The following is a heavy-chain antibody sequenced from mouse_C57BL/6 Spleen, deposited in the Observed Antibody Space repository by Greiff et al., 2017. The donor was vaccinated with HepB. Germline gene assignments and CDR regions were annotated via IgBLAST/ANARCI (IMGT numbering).Heavy chain of an antibody. CDR3: ARDLIYYYGSKDYFDY. J-gene: IGHJ2*01. Sequence: EVQLQESGGGLVKPGGSLKLSCAASGFTFSSYAMSWVRQTPEKRLEWVATISDGGSYTYYPDNVKGRFTISRDNAKNNLYLQMSHLKSEDTAMYYCARDLIYYYGSKDYFDYWGQGTTLTVSS. D-gene: IGHD1-1*01. CDR2: ISDGGSYT. CDR1: GFTFSSYA. V-gene: IGHV5-4*01.